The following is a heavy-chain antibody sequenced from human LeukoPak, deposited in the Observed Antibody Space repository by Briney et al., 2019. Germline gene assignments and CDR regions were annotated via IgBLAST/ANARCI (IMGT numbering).Heavy chain of an antibody. CDR1: GGSISSSSYY. CDR3: ARQEVVVITWTFDY. D-gene: IGHD3-22*01. V-gene: IGHV4-39*01. Sequence: PSETLSLTRTVSGGSISSSSYYWGWIRQPPGKGLEWIGSIYYSGSTCYNPSLKSRVTISVDTSKNQFSLKLSSVTAADTAVYYCARQEVVVITWTFDYWGQGTLVTVSS. J-gene: IGHJ4*02. CDR2: IYYSGST.